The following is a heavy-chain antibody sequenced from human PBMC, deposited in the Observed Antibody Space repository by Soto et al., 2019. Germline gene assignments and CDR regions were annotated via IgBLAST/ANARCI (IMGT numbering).Heavy chain of an antibody. Sequence: QVQLVESGGGVVQPGRSLRLSCAASGFTFSSYGMNWVRQAPGKGLEWVAVISYDGSNKYYADSVKGRFTISRDNSKNTLYLQMNSLRAEDTAVYYCAKEPRAAFDIWGQGTMVTVSS. J-gene: IGHJ3*02. V-gene: IGHV3-30*18. CDR2: ISYDGSNK. CDR3: AKEPRAAFDI. CDR1: GFTFSSYG.